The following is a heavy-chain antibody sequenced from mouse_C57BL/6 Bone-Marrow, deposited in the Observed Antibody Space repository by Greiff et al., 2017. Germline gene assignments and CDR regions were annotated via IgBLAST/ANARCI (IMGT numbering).Heavy chain of an antibody. D-gene: IGHD2-5*01. CDR3: ARSYYSNSSWFAY. Sequence: QVTLKVCGPGILQPSQTLSLTCSFSGFSLRTFGLGVGWIRQPSGKGLEWLAHIVWDDDKYYNPALKSRLTISKDTSKNQIFLKIANVDTADTATYYCARSYYSNSSWFAYWGQGTLVTVSA. CDR1: GFSLRTFGLG. J-gene: IGHJ3*01. V-gene: IGHV8-8*01. CDR2: IVWDDDK.